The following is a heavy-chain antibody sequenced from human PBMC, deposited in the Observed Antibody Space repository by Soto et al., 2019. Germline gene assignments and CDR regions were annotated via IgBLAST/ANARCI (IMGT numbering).Heavy chain of an antibody. CDR2: IYYSGST. D-gene: IGHD2-2*02. CDR1: GGSISSYY. Sequence: SETLSLTCTVSGGSISSYYWSWIRQPPGKGLEWIGYIYYSGSTNYNPSLKSRVTISVDTSKNQFSLKLSSVTAADTAVYYCARHEGYCSSTSCYTPKDYYYYMDVWGKGTTVTVSS. CDR3: ARHEGYCSSTSCYTPKDYYYYMDV. V-gene: IGHV4-59*08. J-gene: IGHJ6*03.